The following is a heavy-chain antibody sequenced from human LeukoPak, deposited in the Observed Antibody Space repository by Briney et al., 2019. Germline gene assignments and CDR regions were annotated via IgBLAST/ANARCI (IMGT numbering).Heavy chain of an antibody. D-gene: IGHD2-2*02. CDR1: GFTFSSYA. J-gene: IGHJ6*02. Sequence: PGGSLRLSCAAFGFTFSSYAMSWVRQAPEKGLEWVSAISGSGDSTNYADSVKGRFTISRDNSKNTLYLQMNSLRAEDTAVYYCAKAVSCSSTSCYRSYGMDVWGQGTTVTVSS. V-gene: IGHV3-23*01. CDR3: AKAVSCSSTSCYRSYGMDV. CDR2: ISGSGDST.